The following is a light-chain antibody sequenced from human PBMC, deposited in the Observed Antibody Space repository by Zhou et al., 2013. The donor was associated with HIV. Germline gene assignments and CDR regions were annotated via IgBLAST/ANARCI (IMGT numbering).Light chain of an antibody. Sequence: DIQLTQSPSFLSASVGDRVTITCRASQGISSYLAWYQQKPGKAPKLLIYAASTLQSGVPSRFSGSGSGTEFTLTISSLQPEDFATYYCQQLYSYPGGFTFGPGTKVDIK. CDR3: QQLYSYPGGFT. CDR2: AAS. V-gene: IGKV1-9*01. J-gene: IGKJ3*01. CDR1: QGISSY.